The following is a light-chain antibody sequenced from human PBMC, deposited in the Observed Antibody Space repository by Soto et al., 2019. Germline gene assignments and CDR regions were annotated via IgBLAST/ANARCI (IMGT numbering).Light chain of an antibody. CDR1: SSDVGAYNY. Sequence: QSALTQPASVSGSPGQSISISCTGTSSDVGAYNYVSWYQQHPGRAPNLMIYDVSNRPSGVSDRFSGSKSGNTASLTISGLQAEDEADYYCSSYTSSSTFDFGTGTKVTVL. CDR2: DVS. J-gene: IGLJ1*01. CDR3: SSYTSSSTFD. V-gene: IGLV2-14*03.